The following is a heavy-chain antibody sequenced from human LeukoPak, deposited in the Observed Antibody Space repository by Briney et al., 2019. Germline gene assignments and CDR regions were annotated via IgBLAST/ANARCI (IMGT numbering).Heavy chain of an antibody. V-gene: IGHV5-10-1*01. CDR2: IDPSDSYT. CDR3: ARSLSSGWPGFGY. D-gene: IGHD6-19*01. CDR1: GYSFTNYW. Sequence: GESLKISRKGSGYSFTNYWINWVRQMPGKGLEWMGKIDPSDSYTNYSPSFQGHVTISADKSISTAYLQWSSLKASDTAMYYCARSLSSGWPGFGYWGQGALVTVSS. J-gene: IGHJ4*02.